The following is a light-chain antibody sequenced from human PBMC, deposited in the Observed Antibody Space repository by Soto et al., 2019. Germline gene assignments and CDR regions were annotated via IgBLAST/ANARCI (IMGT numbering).Light chain of an antibody. CDR2: KVA. Sequence: IKITQPAATLAGRVVDRVTITCRASHTMRSWWAWYQQNPGKAPKLLIYKVATLKSGVPSRFSGSGSGTEIPLTLAPRQEHDFPTAYHRHYNSNPGAFGQG. CDR3: RHYNSNPGA. CDR1: HTMRSW. V-gene: IGKV1-5*03. J-gene: IGKJ1*01.